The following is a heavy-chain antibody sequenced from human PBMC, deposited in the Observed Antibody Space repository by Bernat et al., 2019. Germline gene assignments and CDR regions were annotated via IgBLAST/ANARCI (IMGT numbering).Heavy chain of an antibody. CDR2: ISSSSSYT. CDR3: VSSVVVTATIYDY. Sequence: QVQLVESGGGLVKPGGSLRLSCAASGFTFSDYYMSWIRQAPGKGLEWVSYISSSSSYTNYADSVKGRFTISRDNAKNSLYLQMNSLRAEDTAVYYCVSSVVVTATIYDYWGQGTLVTVSS. D-gene: IGHD2-21*02. J-gene: IGHJ4*02. CDR1: GFTFSDYY. V-gene: IGHV3-11*06.